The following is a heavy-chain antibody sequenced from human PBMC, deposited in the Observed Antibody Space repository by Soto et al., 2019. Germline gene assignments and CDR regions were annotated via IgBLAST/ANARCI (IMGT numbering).Heavy chain of an antibody. CDR3: ARASSSSSAADY. D-gene: IGHD6-6*01. J-gene: IGHJ4*02. CDR2: IYDSESA. CDR1: GESISSGGYY. Sequence: QVQLQESGPGLVKPSQTLSLTCSVSGESISSGGYYWSWIRHHPGKGLEWIGYIYDSESAYYNPSLKRRVTNSMHTSKNHFAMRLSSVTAADTAVYYCARASSSSSAADYWGQGTLATVSS. V-gene: IGHV4-31*03.